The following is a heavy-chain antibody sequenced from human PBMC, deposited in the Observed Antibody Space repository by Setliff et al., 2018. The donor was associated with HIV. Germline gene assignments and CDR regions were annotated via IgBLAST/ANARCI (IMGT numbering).Heavy chain of an antibody. J-gene: IGHJ4*02. V-gene: IGHV4-4*09. D-gene: IGHD2-21*01. CDR3: ARLGRAIDDGGSSLRLDS. Sequence: SETLSLTCVVSDDSFSNYDWTWIRQSPGKALEWIGYISSSGTTTYNPSLRSRVTISIETSNTRFSLWLRSATAADTATYFCARLGRAIDDGGSSLRLDSWGQGMLVTVSS. CDR2: ISSSGTT. CDR1: DDSFSNYD.